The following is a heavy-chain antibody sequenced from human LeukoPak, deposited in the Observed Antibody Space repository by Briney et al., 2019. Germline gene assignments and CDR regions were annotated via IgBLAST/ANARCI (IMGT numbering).Heavy chain of an antibody. Sequence: SDTLSLTCAVSGVSFNDYYWSWVRQTPGKGLEWIGEINHSGYTNNSPSLKSRVTLSIDTSRKQFSLNLRSVTVADTGIYYCTRMTTGHDYWGQGTLVTVSS. D-gene: IGHD4-17*01. CDR3: TRMTTGHDY. CDR2: INHSGYT. CDR1: GVSFNDYY. J-gene: IGHJ4*02. V-gene: IGHV4-34*01.